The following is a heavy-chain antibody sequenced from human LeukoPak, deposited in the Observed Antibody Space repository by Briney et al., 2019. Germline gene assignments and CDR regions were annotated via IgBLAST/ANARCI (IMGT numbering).Heavy chain of an antibody. D-gene: IGHD3-22*01. CDR3: AKDQAMIVVVITGNFDY. CDR2: ISGSGGST. Sequence: GGSLRLSCAASGFTLSGYAMSWVRQAPGKGLEWVSAISGSGGSTYYADSVKGRFTISRDNSKNTLYLQMNSLRAEDTAVYYCAKDQAMIVVVITGNFDYWGQGTLVTVSS. V-gene: IGHV3-23*01. J-gene: IGHJ4*02. CDR1: GFTLSGYA.